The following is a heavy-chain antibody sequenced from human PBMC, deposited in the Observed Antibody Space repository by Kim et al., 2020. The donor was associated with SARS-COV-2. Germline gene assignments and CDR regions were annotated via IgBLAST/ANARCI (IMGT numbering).Heavy chain of an antibody. J-gene: IGHJ4*02. Sequence: NPSLKSRITLSVDPSKNQFSRKLSAVTAADTAVYYCARATRRYTYGTLDYWGQGTLVTVSS. V-gene: IGHV4-39*01. D-gene: IGHD5-18*01. CDR3: ARATRRYTYGTLDY.